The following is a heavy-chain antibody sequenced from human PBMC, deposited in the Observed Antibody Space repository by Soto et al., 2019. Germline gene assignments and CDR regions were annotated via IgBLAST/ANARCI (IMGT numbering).Heavy chain of an antibody. V-gene: IGHV4-4*02. CDR1: GGSISSSNW. J-gene: IGHJ4*02. D-gene: IGHD3-22*01. CDR3: ARGYDSSGLRIDY. CDR2: IYHSGST. Sequence: SETLSLTCAVSGGSISSSNWWSWVRQPPGKGLEWIGEIYHSGSTNYNPSLKSRVTISVDKSKKKFSLKLSSVTAADTAVYYCARGYDSSGLRIDYWGQGTLVTVSS.